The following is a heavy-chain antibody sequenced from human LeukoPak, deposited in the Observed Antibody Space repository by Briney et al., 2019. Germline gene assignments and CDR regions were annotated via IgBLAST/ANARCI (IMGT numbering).Heavy chain of an antibody. Sequence: SETLSLTCSVSGASFSTNYWSWIRQPPGRGLEWVGYVFDSGSTNYNHSLYSRVTISVDTSTTQFSLRLSSVTAADTAVYYCARLYQQSKWKYYYYYMDVWGKGTTVTVSS. V-gene: IGHV4-59*01. CDR3: ARLYQQSKWKYYYYYMDV. CDR1: GASFSTNY. D-gene: IGHD1-1*01. CDR2: VFDSGST. J-gene: IGHJ6*03.